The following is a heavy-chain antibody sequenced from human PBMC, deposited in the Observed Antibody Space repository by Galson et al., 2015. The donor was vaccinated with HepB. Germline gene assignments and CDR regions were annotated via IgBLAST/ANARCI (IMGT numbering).Heavy chain of an antibody. V-gene: IGHV3-30*18. D-gene: IGHD1-26*01. CDR1: GFTFSNSG. Sequence: SLRLSCAASGFTFSNSGMHWVHQAPGKGLEWVAVISYDGTNKYYADSVKGRFTISRDNSKNTLYLQMNSLRAEDTAVYYCAKESGSYFDYWGQGTLVTVSS. CDR2: ISYDGTNK. J-gene: IGHJ4*02. CDR3: AKESGSYFDY.